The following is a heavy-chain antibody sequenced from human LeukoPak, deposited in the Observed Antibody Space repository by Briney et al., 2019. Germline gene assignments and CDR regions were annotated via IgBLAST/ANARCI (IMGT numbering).Heavy chain of an antibody. CDR3: AKDGDAGTSYYFYYMDV. Sequence: TGGSLRLSCAASGFTFSDYGMHWVRQAPGKGLEWVAVIWHDGSNKYYADSVQGRFTISRDSSKNTLYLQMSSLRAEDTAVYYCAKDGDAGTSYYFYYMDVWGKGTTVTVSS. V-gene: IGHV3-33*06. D-gene: IGHD7-27*01. J-gene: IGHJ6*03. CDR1: GFTFSDYG. CDR2: IWHDGSNK.